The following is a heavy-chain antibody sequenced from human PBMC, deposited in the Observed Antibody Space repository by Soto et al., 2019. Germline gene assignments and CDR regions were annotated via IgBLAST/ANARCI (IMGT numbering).Heavy chain of an antibody. J-gene: IGHJ6*02. CDR3: ARCGEVPAAISAGMDV. CDR2: ISSSGSTI. V-gene: IGHV3-11*01. CDR1: GFTVCDYY. Sequence: GGSLRLSCAASGFTVCDYYMSWIRQAPGKGLEWVSYISSSGSTIYYADSVKGRFTISRDNAKNSLYLQMNSLRAEDTAVYYCARCGEVPAAISAGMDVWGQGTTVTVSS. D-gene: IGHD2-2*02.